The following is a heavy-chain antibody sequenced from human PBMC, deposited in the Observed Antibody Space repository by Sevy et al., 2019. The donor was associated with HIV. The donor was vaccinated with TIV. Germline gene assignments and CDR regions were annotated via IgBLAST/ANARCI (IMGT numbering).Heavy chain of an antibody. CDR1: GFTFSSYW. V-gene: IGHV3-7*01. Sequence: GGSLRLSCAASGFTFSSYWMSWVRQAPGKGLEWVANIKQDGSEKYYVDSVKGRFTISRDNAKSSLYLQMNSLRAEDTAVYYCASPWGGYSSGWYSVDYWGQGTLVTVSS. CDR3: ASPWGGYSSGWYSVDY. D-gene: IGHD6-19*01. J-gene: IGHJ4*02. CDR2: IKQDGSEK.